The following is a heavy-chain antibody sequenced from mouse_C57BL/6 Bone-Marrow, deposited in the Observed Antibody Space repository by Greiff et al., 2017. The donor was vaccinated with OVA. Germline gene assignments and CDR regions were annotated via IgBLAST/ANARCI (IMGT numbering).Heavy chain of an antibody. CDR2: IYPGDGDT. J-gene: IGHJ2*01. D-gene: IGHD3-3*01. CDR3: ARRDWFDY. V-gene: IGHV1-82*01. Sequence: VKLQESGPELVKPGASVKISCKASGYAFSSSWMNWVKQRPGKGLEWIGRIYPGDGDTNYNGKFKGKATLTADKSSSTAYMQLSSLTSEDSAVYFCARRDWFDYWGQGTTLTVSS. CDR1: GYAFSSSW.